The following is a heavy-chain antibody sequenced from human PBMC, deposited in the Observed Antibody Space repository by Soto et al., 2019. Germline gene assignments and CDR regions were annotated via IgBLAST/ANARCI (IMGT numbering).Heavy chain of an antibody. Sequence: QLHLVQSGAVVKKPGASVTVSCSASGYPVTAYYMHWVRQAPGRGLEWMGGINPATGAAKYTQTFQGRVNMARDTSTRTGFMELGGLTSEDTAGFYCARGGGVGVAGSAAFDMWGQGTLVTVSS. D-gene: IGHD3-3*01. J-gene: IGHJ3*02. V-gene: IGHV1-2*02. CDR1: GYPVTAYY. CDR3: ARGGGVGVAGSAAFDM. CDR2: INPATGAA.